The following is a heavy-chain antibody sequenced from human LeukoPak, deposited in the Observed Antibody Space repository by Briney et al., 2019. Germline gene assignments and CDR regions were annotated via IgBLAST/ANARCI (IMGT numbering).Heavy chain of an antibody. CDR2: ISGSGGST. V-gene: IGHV3-23*01. J-gene: IGHJ4*02. Sequence: GGSLRLSCAASGFTFSSYAMSWVRQAPGKGLEWVSAISGSGGSTYYADSVKGRFTISRDNSKNTLYLQMNSLRAEDTAVYYCAKGDYYDSSGYYSPTFFDYWGQGTLVTVSS. CDR1: GFTFSSYA. D-gene: IGHD3-22*01. CDR3: AKGDYYDSSGYYSPTFFDY.